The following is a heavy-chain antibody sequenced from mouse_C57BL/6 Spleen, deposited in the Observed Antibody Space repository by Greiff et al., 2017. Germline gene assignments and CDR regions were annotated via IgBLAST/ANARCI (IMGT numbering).Heavy chain of an antibody. Sequence: EVQGVESGGGLVKPGGSLKLSCAASGFTFSSYAMSWVHQTPEKRLEWVATISDGGSYTYYPDNVKGRFTISRDNAKNNLYLQMSHLKSEDTAMYYCARGGYDYDAGNYAMDYWGQGTSVTVSS. CDR3: ARGGYDYDAGNYAMDY. CDR1: GFTFSSYA. J-gene: IGHJ4*01. D-gene: IGHD2-4*01. V-gene: IGHV5-4*01. CDR2: ISDGGSYT.